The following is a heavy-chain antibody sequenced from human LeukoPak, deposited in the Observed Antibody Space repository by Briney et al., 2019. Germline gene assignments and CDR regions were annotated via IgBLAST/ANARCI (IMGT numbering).Heavy chain of an antibody. CDR3: ARDGVYCSSTSCYDGYYYMDV. Sequence: GGSLRLSCAASGFTFSSYAMHWVRQAPGKGLEYVSAIRSNGGSTYYANSVKGRFTISRDNSKNRLYLQMGSLRAEDMAVYYCARDGVYCSSTSCYDGYYYMDVWGKGTTVTVSS. CDR1: GFTFSSYA. J-gene: IGHJ6*03. CDR2: IRSNGGST. V-gene: IGHV3-64*01. D-gene: IGHD2-2*01.